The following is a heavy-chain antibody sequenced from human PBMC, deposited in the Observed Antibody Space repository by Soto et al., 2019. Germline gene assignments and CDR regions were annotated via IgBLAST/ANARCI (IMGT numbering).Heavy chain of an antibody. CDR2: TCYRSKWYN. J-gene: IGHJ5*02. Sequence: SQTLSLTCAISGDSVSSNSAAWNWIRQSPSRGLEWLGRTCYRSKWYNDYAVSVKSRITINPDTSKNQFSLQLNSVTPEDTAVYYCARALAAAGNNWFDPWGQGTLVTVSS. CDR1: GDSVSSNSAA. V-gene: IGHV6-1*01. D-gene: IGHD6-13*01. CDR3: ARALAAAGNNWFDP.